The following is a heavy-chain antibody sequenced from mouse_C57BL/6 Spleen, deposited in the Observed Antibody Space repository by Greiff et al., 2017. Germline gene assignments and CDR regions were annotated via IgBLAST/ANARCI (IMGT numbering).Heavy chain of an antibody. D-gene: IGHD2-5*01. CDR3: SGYSNYEDYYAMDY. CDR1: GFNIKDDY. Sequence: EVQLQQSGAELVRPGASVKLSCTASGFNIKDDYMHWVKQRPEQGLEWIGWIDPENGDTEYASKFQGKATITADTSSNTAYLQLSSLTSEDTAVYYCSGYSNYEDYYAMDYWGQGTSVTVSS. J-gene: IGHJ4*01. CDR2: IDPENGDT. V-gene: IGHV14-4*01.